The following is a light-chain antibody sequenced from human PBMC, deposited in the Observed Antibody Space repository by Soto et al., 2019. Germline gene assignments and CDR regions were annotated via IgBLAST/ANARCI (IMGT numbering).Light chain of an antibody. J-gene: IGKJ4*01. V-gene: IGKV1-5*03. Sequence: DIQMTQSPSTLSASVGDRVTITCRASQSISSWLAWYQQKPGKAPKRLIYKASTLESGIPSRFSGGGSGTEFTLTISSLQPDDFATDYCQQDDIFPLTFGGGTKVEVK. CDR1: QSISSW. CDR2: KAS. CDR3: QQDDIFPLT.